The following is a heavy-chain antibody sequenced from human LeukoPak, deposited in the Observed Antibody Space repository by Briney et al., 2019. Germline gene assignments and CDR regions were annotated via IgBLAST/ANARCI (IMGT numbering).Heavy chain of an antibody. V-gene: IGHV1-69*06. CDR3: ARGRPPDYVWGSYPYYYYMDV. Sequence: SVKVSCKASGGTFSSYAISWVRQAPGQGLEWMGGIIPIFGTANYAQKFQGRVTITADKSTSTAYMELSSLRSEDTAVYYCARGRPPDYVWGSYPYYYYMDVWGKGTTVTVSS. CDR2: IIPIFGTA. CDR1: GGTFSSYA. J-gene: IGHJ6*03. D-gene: IGHD3-16*02.